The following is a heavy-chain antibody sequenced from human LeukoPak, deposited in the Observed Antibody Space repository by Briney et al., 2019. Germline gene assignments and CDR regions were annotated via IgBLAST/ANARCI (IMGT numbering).Heavy chain of an antibody. CDR1: GFTFSSYS. V-gene: IGHV3-21*01. CDR3: ARDSSGSYWGNDAFDI. CDR2: ISSSSSYI. Sequence: GGSLRLSCAASGFTFSSYSMNWVPQAPGKGLEGVSSISSSSSYIYYADSVKGRFTISRDNAKNSLYLQMNSLRAEDTAVYYCARDSSGSYWGNDAFDIWGQGTMVTVSS. D-gene: IGHD1-26*01. J-gene: IGHJ3*02.